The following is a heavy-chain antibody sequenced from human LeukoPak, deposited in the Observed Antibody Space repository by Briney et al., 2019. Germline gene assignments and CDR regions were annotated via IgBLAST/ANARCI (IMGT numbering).Heavy chain of an antibody. CDR3: ARDGRPLGVGSSTDYYYYYGMDV. CDR2: IYTSGST. Sequence: PSETLSLTCTVSGGSISSYYWSWFRQPAGKGLEWIGRIYTSGSTNYNPSLKSRVTMSVDTSKNQFSLKLSSVTAADTAVYYCARDGRPLGVGSSTDYYYYYGMDVWGQGTTVTVSS. CDR1: GGSISSYY. V-gene: IGHV4-4*07. D-gene: IGHD3-3*01. J-gene: IGHJ6*02.